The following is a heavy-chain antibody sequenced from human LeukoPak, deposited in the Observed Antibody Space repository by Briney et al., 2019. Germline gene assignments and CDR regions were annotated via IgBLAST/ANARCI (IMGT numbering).Heavy chain of an antibody. CDR3: ARERNIVVVPAAGYGMDV. CDR2: INHSGST. J-gene: IGHJ6*02. D-gene: IGHD2-2*01. Sequence: PSETLSLTCAVYGGSFSGYYWSWIRQPPGKGLEWIGKINHSGSTNYNPSLKSRVTISVDTSKNQFSLKLSSVTAADTAVYYCARERNIVVVPAAGYGMDVWGQGTTVTVSS. V-gene: IGHV4-34*01. CDR1: GGSFSGYY.